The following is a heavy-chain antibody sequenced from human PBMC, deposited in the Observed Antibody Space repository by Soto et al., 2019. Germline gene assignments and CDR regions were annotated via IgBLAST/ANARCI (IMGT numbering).Heavy chain of an antibody. CDR3: TTSPPNEDFWSGYYLYYYGMDV. V-gene: IGHV3-15*07. J-gene: IGHJ6*02. Sequence: GGSLRLSCAASGFTFSNAWMNWVRQAPGKGLEWVGRIKSKTDGGTTDYAAPVKGRFTISRDDSKNTLYLQMNSLKTEDTAVYYCTTSPPNEDFWSGYYLYYYGMDVWGQGTTVTVSS. CDR2: IKSKTDGGTT. D-gene: IGHD3-3*01. CDR1: GFTFSNAW.